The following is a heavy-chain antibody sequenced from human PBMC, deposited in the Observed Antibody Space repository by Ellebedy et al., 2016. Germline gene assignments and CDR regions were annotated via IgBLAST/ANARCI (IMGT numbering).Heavy chain of an antibody. V-gene: IGHV3-23*01. CDR3: AKDQGAGPSFYYGLDV. CDR1: GFTFRNFG. D-gene: IGHD6-19*01. Sequence: GESLKISCSASGFTFRNFGMSWVRQVPGRGLEWVSAIRGSGSDTYYADSVKGRFTISRDNSKKTLSLQLNSLRDEDTAIYYCAKDQGAGPSFYYGLDVWGQGTTVIVS. CDR2: IRGSGSDT. J-gene: IGHJ6*02.